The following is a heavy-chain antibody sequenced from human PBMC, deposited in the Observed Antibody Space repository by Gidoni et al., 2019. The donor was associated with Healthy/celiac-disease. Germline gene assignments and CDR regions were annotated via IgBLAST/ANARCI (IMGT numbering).Heavy chain of an antibody. Sequence: QVQLVQSGAEVKKPGASVKVSCKASGYTFTSYGISWVRQAPGQGLEWMGWISAYNGNTNYAQKLQGRVTMTTDTSTSTAYMELRSLRSDDTAVYYCARARGYYDILTGYQSGPSDYWGQGTLVTVSS. CDR3: ARARGYYDILTGYQSGPSDY. D-gene: IGHD3-9*01. J-gene: IGHJ4*02. V-gene: IGHV1-18*01. CDR1: GYTFTSYG. CDR2: ISAYNGNT.